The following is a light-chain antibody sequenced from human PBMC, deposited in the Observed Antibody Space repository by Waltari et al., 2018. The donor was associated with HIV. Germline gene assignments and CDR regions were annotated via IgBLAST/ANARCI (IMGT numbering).Light chain of an antibody. V-gene: IGKV1-9*01. CDR1: QDIRNY. J-gene: IGKJ1*01. Sequence: DIQLTQSPSFLSASVGDRVTITCRASQDIRNYLAWYQQKLGKAPKLLIYAASSLQSGVPSRFSGSGSGTQFTLTINSQQPEDFATYHCQQLNEYPWTFGQGTQVEIK. CDR3: QQLNEYPWT. CDR2: AAS.